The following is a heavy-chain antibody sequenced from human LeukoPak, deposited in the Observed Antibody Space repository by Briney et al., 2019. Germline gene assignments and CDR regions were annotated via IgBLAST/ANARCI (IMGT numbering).Heavy chain of an antibody. V-gene: IGHV3-11*01. D-gene: IGHD6-19*01. Sequence: GGSLRLSCAASGFTFSDYYMSWIRQAPGKGLEWVSYISSSGSTIYYADSVKGRFTISRDNSKNTLYLQMNSLRAEDTAVYYCARKMVVGIAVAGSRDYWGQGTLVTVSS. J-gene: IGHJ4*02. CDR1: GFTFSDYY. CDR3: ARKMVVGIAVAGSRDY. CDR2: ISSSGSTI.